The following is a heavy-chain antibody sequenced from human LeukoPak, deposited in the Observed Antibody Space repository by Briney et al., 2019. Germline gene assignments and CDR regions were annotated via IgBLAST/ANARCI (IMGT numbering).Heavy chain of an antibody. CDR2: ISGSSSYT. V-gene: IGHV3-11*05. CDR1: GFTFSDYY. CDR3: ARDSSATDY. J-gene: IGHJ4*02. Sequence: PGGSLRLSCAASGFTFSDYYMSWIHQAPGKGLEWVSYISGSSSYTNYADSVKGRFTISRDNAKNSLYLQMNSLRAEDTAVYFCARDSSATDYWGQGTLVTVSS.